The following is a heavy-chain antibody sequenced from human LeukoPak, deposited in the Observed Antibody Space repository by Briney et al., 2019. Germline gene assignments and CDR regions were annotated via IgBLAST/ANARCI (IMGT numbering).Heavy chain of an antibody. CDR3: ARVRGLRYFDWYYYGMDV. CDR1: GFTFSSYA. J-gene: IGHJ6*02. Sequence: PGGSLRLSCAASGFTFSSYAMHWVRQAPGKGLEWVAVISYHGSNKYYADSVKGRFTISRDNSKNTLYLQMNSLRAEDTAVYYCARVRGLRYFDWYYYGMDVWGQGTTVTVSS. CDR2: ISYHGSNK. V-gene: IGHV3-30-3*01. D-gene: IGHD3-9*01.